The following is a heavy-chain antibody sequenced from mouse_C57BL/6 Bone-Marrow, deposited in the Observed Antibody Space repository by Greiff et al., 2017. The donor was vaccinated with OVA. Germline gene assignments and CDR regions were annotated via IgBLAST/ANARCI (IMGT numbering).Heavy chain of an antibody. V-gene: IGHV5-16*01. CDR3: ARATYYDGSNFDY. Sequence: DVMLVESEGGLVQPGSSMKLSCTASGFTFSDYYMAWVRQVPEKGLEWVANINYDGSSTYYLDSLKSRFIISRDNAKNILYLQMSSLKSEDTATYYCARATYYDGSNFDYWGQGTTLTVSS. J-gene: IGHJ2*01. D-gene: IGHD1-1*01. CDR1: GFTFSDYY. CDR2: INYDGSST.